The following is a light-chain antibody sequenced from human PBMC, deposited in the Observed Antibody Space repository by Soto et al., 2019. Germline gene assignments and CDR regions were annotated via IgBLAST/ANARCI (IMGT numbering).Light chain of an antibody. CDR2: AAS. CDR1: QSVGDSY. Sequence: EIVLTQSPGTLSLSPGERATLSCRASQSVGDSYLAWFQQKPGQAPSLLIFAASRRASGIPDRFSGSGSGSDFALTISRLEPEDFAVYYCQQYGTSPWTFGQGTKVEIK. J-gene: IGKJ1*01. CDR3: QQYGTSPWT. V-gene: IGKV3-20*01.